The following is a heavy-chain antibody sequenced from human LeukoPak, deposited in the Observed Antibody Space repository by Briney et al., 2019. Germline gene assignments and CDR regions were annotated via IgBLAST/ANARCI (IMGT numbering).Heavy chain of an antibody. D-gene: IGHD1/OR15-1a*01. CDR2: TSSSDAGT. J-gene: IGHJ4*02. V-gene: IGHV3-23*01. CDR3: AKLREHDYGDY. Sequence: GGSLRLSCAASGFTLSTYAMSWVRQTPGKGLEWVAATSSSDAGTYYADSVKGRFTISRDNSKNTLYLQMNSLRAEDTAVYYCAKLREHDYGDYWGQGTLVTVSS. CDR1: GFTLSTYA.